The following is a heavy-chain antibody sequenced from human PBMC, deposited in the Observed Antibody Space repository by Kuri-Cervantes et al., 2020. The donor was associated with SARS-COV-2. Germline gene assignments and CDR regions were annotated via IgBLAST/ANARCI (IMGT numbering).Heavy chain of an antibody. J-gene: IGHJ6*02. CDR1: GFTFSSYA. D-gene: IGHD2-2*01. V-gene: IGHV3-21*01. Sequence: GGSLRLSCAASGFTFSSYAMSWVRQAPGKGLEWVSSISSSSSYIYYADSVKGRFTISRDNAKNSLYLQMNSLRAEDTAVYYCAREGHEIVVVPAATSYYYYGMDVWGQGTTVTVSS. CDR3: AREGHEIVVVPAATSYYYYGMDV. CDR2: ISSSSSYI.